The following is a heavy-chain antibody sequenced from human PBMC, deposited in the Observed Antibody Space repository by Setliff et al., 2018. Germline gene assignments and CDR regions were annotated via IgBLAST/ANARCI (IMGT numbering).Heavy chain of an antibody. J-gene: IGHJ4*02. CDR2: INNHNFNT. V-gene: IGHV1-18*01. D-gene: IGHD3-22*01. Sequence: ASVKVSCKSSGFTFTDYGITWVRQVPGQGLEWMGWINNHNFNTQYAQKFLGRVTVTTDTSTTTAYMKLRSLRADDTAIYYCARINFYVSSGYYYAPELWGQGTTVTVSS. CDR1: GFTFTDYG. CDR3: ARINFYVSSGYYYAPEL.